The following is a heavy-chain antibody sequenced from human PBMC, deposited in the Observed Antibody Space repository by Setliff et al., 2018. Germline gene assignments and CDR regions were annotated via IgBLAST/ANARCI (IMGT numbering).Heavy chain of an antibody. D-gene: IGHD3-16*01. CDR1: GFSFTTFG. CDR3: TRSRAPRVVLAAXFDF. V-gene: IGHV1-18*01. J-gene: IGHJ4*02. Sequence: ASVKVSCKTSGFSFTTFGFSWVRQAPGQGLEWMGWISPYSGETNYAQKFQDXXSVTAXXXXXXXXXXXXXXXXXXXXXXXXTRSRAPRVVLAAXFDFWGQGTLVTVSS. CDR2: ISPYSGET.